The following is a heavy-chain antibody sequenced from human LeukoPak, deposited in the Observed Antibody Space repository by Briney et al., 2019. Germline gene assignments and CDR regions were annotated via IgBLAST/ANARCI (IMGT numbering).Heavy chain of an antibody. CDR2: INPNSGGT. Sequence: GASVKASCKASGYTFTGYYMHWVRQAPGQGLEWMGWINPNSGGTNYAQKFQGRVTMTRDTSISTAYMELSRLRSDDTAVYYCARGLGYYGSGSHGDDAFDIWGQGTMVTVSS. V-gene: IGHV1-2*02. D-gene: IGHD3-10*01. J-gene: IGHJ3*02. CDR1: GYTFTGYY. CDR3: ARGLGYYGSGSHGDDAFDI.